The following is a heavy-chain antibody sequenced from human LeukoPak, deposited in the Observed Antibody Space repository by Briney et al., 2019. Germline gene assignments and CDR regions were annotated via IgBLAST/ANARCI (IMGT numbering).Heavy chain of an antibody. CDR1: GFTLTSYY. CDR2: VSESGVSK. D-gene: IGHD1-26*01. V-gene: IGHV3-23*01. Sequence: GGSLRLSCAASGFTLTSYYMSWVRQAPGKGLEWVSSVSESGVSKSFADSVKGRFTISIDNSRNKLYLQMNSLRAEVTAVYYCAKDLPSSRWEPELASWGQGALVTVSS. J-gene: IGHJ4*02. CDR3: AKDLPSSRWEPELAS.